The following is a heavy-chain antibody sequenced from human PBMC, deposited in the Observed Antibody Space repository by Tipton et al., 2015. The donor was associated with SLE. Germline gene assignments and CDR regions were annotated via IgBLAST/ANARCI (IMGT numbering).Heavy chain of an antibody. Sequence: TLSLTCTVSGGSISSSNYYWGWIRQPPGKGVEWLGSIYYSGSTYYNPSLKSRVTISVDTSKNQFSLKLSSVTAAATAVYYCARLQIAVAGTGFDPWGQGTLVTVSS. V-gene: IGHV4-39*07. CDR3: ARLQIAVAGTGFDP. J-gene: IGHJ5*02. CDR2: IYYSGST. D-gene: IGHD6-19*01. CDR1: GGSISSSNYY.